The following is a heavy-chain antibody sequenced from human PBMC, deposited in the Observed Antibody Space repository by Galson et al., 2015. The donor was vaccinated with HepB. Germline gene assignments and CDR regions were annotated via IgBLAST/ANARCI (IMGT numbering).Heavy chain of an antibody. Sequence: QSGAEVKKPGESLRISCKGSGYSFTSYWISWVRQMPGKGLEWMGRIDPSDSYTNYSPSFQGHATISADKSITTAYLQWSSLKASDTAMYYCVTQNYFHDAFDIWGQGTMVTVSS. CDR2: IDPSDSYT. J-gene: IGHJ3*02. D-gene: IGHD3-10*01. CDR3: VTQNYFHDAFDI. CDR1: GYSFTSYW. V-gene: IGHV5-10-1*01.